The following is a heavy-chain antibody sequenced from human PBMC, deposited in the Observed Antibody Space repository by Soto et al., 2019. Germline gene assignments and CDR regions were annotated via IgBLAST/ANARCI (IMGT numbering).Heavy chain of an antibody. CDR2: MHPGDSDI. V-gene: IGHV5-51*01. Sequence: PXESLKISRKGSGYSLKSYWLGWVRQMPGKGLDWMGTMHPGDSDIRYSPSFQGQVTISADKSTGATYLQWSSLKASDTAIYYCARHLLDHLSSYSEGMDIWGQGTTVTVSS. CDR1: GYSLKSYW. J-gene: IGHJ6*02. D-gene: IGHD2-21*01. CDR3: ARHLLDHLSSYSEGMDI.